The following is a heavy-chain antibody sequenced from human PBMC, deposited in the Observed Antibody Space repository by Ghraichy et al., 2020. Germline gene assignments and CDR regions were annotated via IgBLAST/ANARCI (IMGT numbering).Heavy chain of an antibody. CDR3: SREYYRGFGY. V-gene: IGHV4-59*01. CDR2: VYHSGST. D-gene: IGHD3-10*01. J-gene: IGHJ4*02. CDR1: GASISSDY. Sequence: SETLSLTCSVSGASISSDYWSWIRQSPGKGLEWIGYVYHSGSTNYNPSLKSRVTISADTSKNQFSLKLSSVTAADTAVYYCSREYYRGFGYWGQGTLVTVSS.